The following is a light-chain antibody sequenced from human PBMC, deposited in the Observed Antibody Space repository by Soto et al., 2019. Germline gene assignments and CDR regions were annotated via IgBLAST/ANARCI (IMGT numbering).Light chain of an antibody. CDR1: QTIGSW. Sequence: DIQMSQSPSTLSASVGDRVTVTCRASQTIGSWLAWYQQKPGRAPKLLIFDASSLESGVPSRFSGNGSGTEFTLTISSLQPDDFATYYCQQYNSYSLTFGGGTKVDI. J-gene: IGKJ4*01. V-gene: IGKV1-5*01. CDR2: DAS. CDR3: QQYNSYSLT.